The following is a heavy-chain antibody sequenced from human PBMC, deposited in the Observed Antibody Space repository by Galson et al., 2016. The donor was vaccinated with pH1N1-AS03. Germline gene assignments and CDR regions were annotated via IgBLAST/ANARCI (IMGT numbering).Heavy chain of an antibody. CDR3: TAGHYNNF. J-gene: IGHJ4*01. D-gene: IGHD3-10*01. CDR1: SGYV. CDR2: ISVSGSDT. V-gene: IGHV3-23*01. Sequence: SLRLSCAASSGYVMNWVRQAPGKGLEWVSGISVSGSDTYYVDSVKGRFTISRDNSKNTLFLQMDSLRAEDTALYYCTAGHYNNFWGQGTLVTVSS.